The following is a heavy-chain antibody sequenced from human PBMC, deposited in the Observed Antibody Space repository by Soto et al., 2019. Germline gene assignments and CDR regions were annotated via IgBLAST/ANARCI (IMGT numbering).Heavy chain of an antibody. CDR3: ARERGLTVSTLLGY. CDR1: GYTFTSYG. D-gene: IGHD2-21*01. Sequence: QVQLVQSGAEVKKPGASVKVSCKASGYTFTSYGINWVRQAPGQGLEWMGRISTFNGNTKFAPKFQGRVTMTTDTDTTTVYMELRSLSSNDTAVYYFARERGLTVSTLLGYWGQGTLVTVSS. CDR2: ISTFNGNT. J-gene: IGHJ4*02. V-gene: IGHV1-18*01.